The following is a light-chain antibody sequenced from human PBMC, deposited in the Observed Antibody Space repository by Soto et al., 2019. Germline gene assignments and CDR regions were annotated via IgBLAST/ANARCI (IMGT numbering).Light chain of an antibody. CDR3: HQYGTSPFT. CDR1: QSLSTTS. Sequence: EIVLTQSPGTLSLSPGERATLSCRASQSLSTTSLAWYQHKPGQPPRLLIYGASTRTTGIPDRFSGSGSGTDFTLAISKLEPEDFAVYYCHQYGTSPFTFGPGTEVDIK. V-gene: IGKV3-20*01. J-gene: IGKJ3*01. CDR2: GAS.